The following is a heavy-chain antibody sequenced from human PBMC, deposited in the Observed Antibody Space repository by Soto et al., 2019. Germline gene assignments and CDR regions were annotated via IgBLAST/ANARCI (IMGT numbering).Heavy chain of an antibody. Sequence: ASVKVSCKASGYTFTSYGISWVRQAPGQGLEWMGRISAYNGNTNYAQKLQGRVTMTTDTSTSTAYMELRSLRSDDTAVYYCARDIVPAAMGRLYGMDVWGQGTTVTVSS. J-gene: IGHJ6*02. V-gene: IGHV1-18*04. CDR2: ISAYNGNT. D-gene: IGHD2-2*01. CDR1: GYTFTSYG. CDR3: ARDIVPAAMGRLYGMDV.